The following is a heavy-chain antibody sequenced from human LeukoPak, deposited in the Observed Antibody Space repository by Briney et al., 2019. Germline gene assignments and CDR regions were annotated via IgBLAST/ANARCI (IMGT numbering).Heavy chain of an antibody. Sequence: SETLSLTCTDSGGSISSGGYYWSWIRQHPGKGLEWIGYIYYSGSTYYNPSLKSRVTISVDTSKNQFSLKLSSVTAADTAVYYCARGQSHGDIGATPFRWGQGTLVTVSS. CDR3: ARGQSHGDIGATPFR. CDR1: GGSISSGGYY. D-gene: IGHD4-17*01. J-gene: IGHJ4*02. CDR2: IYYSGST. V-gene: IGHV4-31*03.